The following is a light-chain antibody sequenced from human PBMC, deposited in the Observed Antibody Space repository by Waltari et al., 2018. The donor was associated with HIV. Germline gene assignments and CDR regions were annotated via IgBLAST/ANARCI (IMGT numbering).Light chain of an antibody. J-gene: IGLJ2*01. Sequence: SVLTQPPSVSGAPGQRATISCPGGSSNIWAANDVNWFQQRPGTAPKLVNYGNNHRPSGVPDRFSGSKSGPSASLAITGLQAEDEADYYCQSYDNRLSGSVFGGGTKLTVL. V-gene: IGLV1-40*01. CDR3: QSYDNRLSGSV. CDR2: GNN. CDR1: SSNIWAAND.